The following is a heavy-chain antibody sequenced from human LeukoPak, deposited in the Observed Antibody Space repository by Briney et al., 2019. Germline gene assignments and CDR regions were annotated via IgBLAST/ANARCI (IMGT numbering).Heavy chain of an antibody. CDR3: ARGKQWVDYYYMDV. J-gene: IGHJ6*03. CDR1: GFTFSSYS. CDR2: IKQDGSEK. D-gene: IGHD6-19*01. V-gene: IGHV3-7*01. Sequence: PGGSLRLSCAASGFTFSSYSMNWVRQAPGKGLEWVANIKQDGSEKYYVDSVKGRFTISRDNAKNSLYLQMNSLRAEDTAVYYCARGKQWVDYYYMDVWGKGTTVTVSS.